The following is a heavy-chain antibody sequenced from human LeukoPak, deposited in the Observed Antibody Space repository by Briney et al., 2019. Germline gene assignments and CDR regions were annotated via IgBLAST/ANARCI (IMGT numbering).Heavy chain of an antibody. CDR3: ARGLATYNWFDP. J-gene: IGHJ5*02. CDR2: IYDSGST. D-gene: IGHD1-26*01. Sequence: PSETLSLTCTVSGGSIRSSYYYWGWIRQPPGKGLEWIGGIYDSGSTYYNPSLKSRVTISVVTSKNQFSLKLNSVTAADTAVYYCARGLATYNWFDPWGQGTLVTVSS. V-gene: IGHV4-39*01. CDR1: GGSIRSSYYY.